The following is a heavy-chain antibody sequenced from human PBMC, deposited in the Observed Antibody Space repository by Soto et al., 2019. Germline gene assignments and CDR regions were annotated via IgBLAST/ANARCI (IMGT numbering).Heavy chain of an antibody. Sequence: PGGSLKLTCAASGFSFSIYGMHWVRQAPGKGLEWVALISHDASIKYYGESVKGRFTISRDNSKNTLYLQMNSLRAEDTAVYYCAKEANVLRFLEWFFDYWGQGTLVTVSS. J-gene: IGHJ4*02. CDR3: AKEANVLRFLEWFFDY. CDR1: GFSFSIYG. CDR2: ISHDASIK. V-gene: IGHV3-30*18. D-gene: IGHD3-3*01.